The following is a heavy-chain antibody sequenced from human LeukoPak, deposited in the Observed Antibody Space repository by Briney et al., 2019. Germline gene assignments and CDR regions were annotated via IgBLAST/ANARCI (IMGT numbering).Heavy chain of an antibody. D-gene: IGHD6-13*01. Sequence: ASVTVSCKASGYTFTSYGISWVRQAPGQGLEWMGWISAYNGNTNYAQKLQGRVTMTTDTSTSTAYMELRSLRSDDTAVYYCARDGYSSSWRYYYYYYGMDVWGQGTTVTVSS. CDR3: ARDGYSSSWRYYYYYYGMDV. J-gene: IGHJ6*02. CDR1: GYTFTSYG. CDR2: ISAYNGNT. V-gene: IGHV1-18*01.